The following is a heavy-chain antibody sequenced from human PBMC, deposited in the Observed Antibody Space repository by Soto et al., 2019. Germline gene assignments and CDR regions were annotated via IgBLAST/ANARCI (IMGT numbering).Heavy chain of an antibody. CDR1: GYTFTTYA. J-gene: IGHJ6*02. D-gene: IGHD1-26*01. V-gene: IGHV1-3*01. CDR3: GRSVVGATGEILYNAMDV. CDR2: INPASGHT. Sequence: QVQLVQSGAEVKKPGASVKVSCKASGYTFTTYAVHWVRQAPGQRPEWMGWINPASGHTKYSKKFQDRVTITRDTSASTGDMELSSLRSEDTAVYYCGRSVVGATGEILYNAMDVWGQGTTVTVSS.